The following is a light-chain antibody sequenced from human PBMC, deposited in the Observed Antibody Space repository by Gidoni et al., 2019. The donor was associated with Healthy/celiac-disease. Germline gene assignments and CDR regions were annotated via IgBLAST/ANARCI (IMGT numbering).Light chain of an antibody. CDR3: QQSYSTPKT. CDR2: AAY. J-gene: IGKJ1*01. CDR1: QSISSY. Sequence: IQMTQSPSSLSASVGDRVTITCRASQSISSYLNWYQQKPGKAPKLLIYAAYSLQSGVPSRFSGSGSGTDFTLTISSLQPEDFATYYCQQSYSTPKTFGQGTKVEIK. V-gene: IGKV1-39*01.